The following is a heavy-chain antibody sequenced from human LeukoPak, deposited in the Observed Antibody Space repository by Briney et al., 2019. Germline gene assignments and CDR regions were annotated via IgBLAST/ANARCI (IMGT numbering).Heavy chain of an antibody. CDR3: ARGPGRIVGATTFNY. Sequence: ASVKVSCKASGYTFTGYYMHWVRQAPGQGLEWMGRINPNSGGTNYARKFQGRVTMTRDTSISTAYMELSRLRSDDTAVYYCARGPGRIVGATTFNYWGQGTLVTVSS. V-gene: IGHV1-2*06. CDR2: INPNSGGT. J-gene: IGHJ4*02. D-gene: IGHD1-26*01. CDR1: GYTFTGYY.